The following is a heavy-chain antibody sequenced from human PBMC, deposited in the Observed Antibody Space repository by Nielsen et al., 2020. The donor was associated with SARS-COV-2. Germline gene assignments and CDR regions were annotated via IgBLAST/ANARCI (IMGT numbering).Heavy chain of an antibody. D-gene: IGHD6-19*01. CDR2: IRSKANSYAT. Sequence: GESLKISCAASGFTFSGPAMHWVRQASGKGLEWVGRIRSKANSYATAYAASVKGRFTISRDDSKNTAYLQMNSLKTEDTAVYYCTGAVAGPPDYFDYWGQGTLVTVSS. CDR3: TGAVAGPPDYFDY. CDR1: GFTFSGPA. J-gene: IGHJ4*02. V-gene: IGHV3-73*01.